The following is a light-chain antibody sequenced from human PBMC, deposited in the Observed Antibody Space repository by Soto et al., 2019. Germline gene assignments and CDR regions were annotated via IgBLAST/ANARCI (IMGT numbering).Light chain of an antibody. J-gene: IGKJ2*01. V-gene: IGKV2-30*01. CDR1: QGLVFRDGSTY. CDR2: EVS. CDR3: MQTTHWPPYT. Sequence: DVVMTQSPLLLPVTLGQPASISCTSGQGLVFRDGSTYLSWYQHRPGQSPRRLIYEVSKRDSGVPYRFSGSGSGTDFTLRISSVEAEDVAVYYCMQTTHWPPYTFGQGTKLEIK.